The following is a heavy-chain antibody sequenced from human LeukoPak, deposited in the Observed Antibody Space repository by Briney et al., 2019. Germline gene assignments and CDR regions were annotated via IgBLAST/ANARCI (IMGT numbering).Heavy chain of an antibody. CDR1: GGSISSSSYY. V-gene: IGHV4-39*07. J-gene: IGHJ5*02. CDR2: IYYSGST. CDR3: ARVPKITMRNWFDP. D-gene: IGHD3-22*01. Sequence: SETLSLTCTVSGGSISSSSYYWGWIRQPPGKGLEWIGSIYYSGSTYYNPSRKSRVTIAVDTSKNQFSLKLSSVTAADTAVYYCARVPKITMRNWFDPWGQGTLVTVSS.